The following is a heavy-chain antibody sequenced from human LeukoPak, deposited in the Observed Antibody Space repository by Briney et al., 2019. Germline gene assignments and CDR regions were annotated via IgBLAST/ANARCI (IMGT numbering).Heavy chain of an antibody. D-gene: IGHD3-22*01. CDR1: GFTLSSYE. CDR3: ARDRVSNYYDSSGYYFGAFDI. CDR2: ISSSGSTI. J-gene: IGHJ3*02. Sequence: GGPLRLSCAASGFTLSSYEMNWVRQAPGKGLEWVSYISSSGSTIYYADSVKGRFTISRDNAKNSLYLQMNSLRAEDTAVYYCARDRVSNYYDSSGYYFGAFDIWGQGTMVTVSS. V-gene: IGHV3-48*03.